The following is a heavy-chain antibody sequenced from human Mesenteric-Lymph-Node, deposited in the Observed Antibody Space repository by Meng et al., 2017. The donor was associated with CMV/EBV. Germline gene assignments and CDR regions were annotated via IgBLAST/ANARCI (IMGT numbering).Heavy chain of an antibody. J-gene: IGHJ4*02. D-gene: IGHD6-13*01. CDR3: AGEYSSSWYDY. V-gene: IGHV3-7*01. CDR2: IKQDGSAK. CDR1: GFTFSNYW. Sequence: ETLSLTCAASGFTFSNYWMSWVRQAPGKGLEWVANIKQDGSAKYYVDSEKGRFTVSRDNAKNSLYLQMNSLRAEDTAVYYCAGEYSSSWYDYWGQGTLVTVSS.